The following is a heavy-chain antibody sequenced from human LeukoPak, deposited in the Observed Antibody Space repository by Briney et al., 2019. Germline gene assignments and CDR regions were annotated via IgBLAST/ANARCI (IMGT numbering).Heavy chain of an antibody. CDR1: GFAFSTYW. D-gene: IGHD2-2*01. Sequence: PGGSLRLSCAASGFAFSTYWMHWVRQASGKGLVWVSRINGDGRSTTYADSVKGRFTISRDNAKNTLFLQMNSLRAEDTAVYYCARVGEVVPAGIDYWGQGTLVTVSS. J-gene: IGHJ4*02. V-gene: IGHV3-74*01. CDR2: INGDGRST. CDR3: ARVGEVVPAGIDY.